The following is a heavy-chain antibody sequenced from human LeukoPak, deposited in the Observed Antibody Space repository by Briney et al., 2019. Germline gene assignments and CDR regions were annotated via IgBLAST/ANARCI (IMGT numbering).Heavy chain of an antibody. Sequence: SETLSLTCAVYGGSFSSYYWSWIRQPPGKGLEWIGYIYYSGSTNYNPSLKSRVTISVDTSKNQFSLKLSSVTAADTAVYYCARAAYDFWSGYSYYFDYWGQGTLVTVSS. CDR1: GGSFSSYY. CDR3: ARAAYDFWSGYSYYFDY. J-gene: IGHJ4*02. V-gene: IGHV4-59*01. D-gene: IGHD3-3*01. CDR2: IYYSGST.